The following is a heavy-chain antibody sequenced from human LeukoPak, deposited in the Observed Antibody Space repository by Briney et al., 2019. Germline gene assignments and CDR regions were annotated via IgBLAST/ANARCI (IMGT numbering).Heavy chain of an antibody. CDR2: INPSGGST. CDR3: ARDPEQRWLQYYFDY. V-gene: IGHV1-46*01. D-gene: IGHD5-24*01. J-gene: IGHJ4*02. Sequence: GESLKISCKASGYTFTSYYMHWVRQAPGQGLEWMGIINPSGGSTSYAQKFQGRVTMTRDTSTSTVYMELSSLRSEDTAVYYCARDPEQRWLQYYFDYWGQGTLVTVSS. CDR1: GYTFTSYY.